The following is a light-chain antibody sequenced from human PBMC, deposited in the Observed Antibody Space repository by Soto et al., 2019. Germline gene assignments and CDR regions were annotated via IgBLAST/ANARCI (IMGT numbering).Light chain of an antibody. CDR2: GAS. J-gene: IGKJ1*01. CDR1: QSVGNN. CDR3: QHQSNWPRT. Sequence: EMVMTQSPGTLSVSPGERATLSCRASQSVGNNLAWYHQKPGQAPRLLIHGASTRATGIPDRFRGSGSGTEFTLTISSLQSEEFAVYYCQHQSNWPRTFGQVTKVEIK. V-gene: IGKV3-15*01.